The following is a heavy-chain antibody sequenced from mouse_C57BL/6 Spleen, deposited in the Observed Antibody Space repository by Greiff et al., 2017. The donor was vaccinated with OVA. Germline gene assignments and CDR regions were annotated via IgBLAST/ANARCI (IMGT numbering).Heavy chain of an antibody. D-gene: IGHD2-4*01. Sequence: VKLMESGAELVRPGASVTLSCKASGYTFTDYEMHWVKQTPVHGLEWIGAIDPETGGTAYNQKFKGKAILTADKSSSTAYMELRSLTSEDSAVYYCTGYDYPWFAYWGQGTLVTVSA. CDR1: GYTFTDYE. CDR3: TGYDYPWFAY. J-gene: IGHJ3*01. CDR2: IDPETGGT. V-gene: IGHV1-15*01.